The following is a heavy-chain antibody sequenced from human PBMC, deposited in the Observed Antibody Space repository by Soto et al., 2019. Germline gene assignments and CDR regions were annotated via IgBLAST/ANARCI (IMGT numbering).Heavy chain of an antibody. CDR3: TSHDATEQNFVPY. D-gene: IGHD1-7*01. V-gene: IGHV3-15*07. CDR2: IKSKAYGGTA. J-gene: IGHJ4*02. Sequence: EVQLVESGGGLVKPGGYLRLSCAASGFTFSDAWMNWARQAPGKGLEWVGRIKSKAYGGTADYSAPVRGRFTISRDDSTATMYLQMNSLETEDTGVYYCTSHDATEQNFVPYWGQGTLVTVSS. CDR1: GFTFSDAW.